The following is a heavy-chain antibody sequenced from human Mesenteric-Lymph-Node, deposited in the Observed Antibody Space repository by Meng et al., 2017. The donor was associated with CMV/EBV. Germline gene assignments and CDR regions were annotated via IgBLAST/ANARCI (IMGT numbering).Heavy chain of an antibody. Sequence: SETLSLTCAVYGVSFSDYFWSWIRQPPGKGLEWLGEINHSGRTNYNPSLKSRVTISVDTSKNQFSLKLSFVTAADTTVYYCARGRSLWFGPSTSFDPWGLGILVTVSS. CDR2: INHSGRT. D-gene: IGHD3-10*01. CDR3: ARGRSLWFGPSTSFDP. J-gene: IGHJ5*02. CDR1: GVSFSDYF. V-gene: IGHV4-34*01.